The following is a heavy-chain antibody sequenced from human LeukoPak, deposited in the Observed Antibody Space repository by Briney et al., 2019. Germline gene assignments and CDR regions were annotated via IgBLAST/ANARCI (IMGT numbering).Heavy chain of an antibody. J-gene: IGHJ4*02. CDR3: ARALASGYYSYFDE. CDR2: SYSSDKT. Sequence: PGGTLRLSCKVSRVTIIAQYMTRIRQAPGRGLDSVALSYSSDKTYYQESLSDRFIISREPSKNSVYLQMNNVRVEDTAVYYCARALASGYYSYFDEWGPGTHVTVYS. D-gene: IGHD3-3*01. V-gene: IGHV3-53*01. CDR1: RVTIIAQY.